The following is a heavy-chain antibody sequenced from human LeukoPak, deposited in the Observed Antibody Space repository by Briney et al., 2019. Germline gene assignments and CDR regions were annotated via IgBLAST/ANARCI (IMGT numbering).Heavy chain of an antibody. Sequence: SETLSLTCIVSGGSINGYSWIWIWQPPEKGLEWIGHISHRGRTNSKPSLQSRVTISVDTSNKQFSLKLNSVTAADTAVYYCARGYDSGIYGWFDPWGQGTLVTVSS. V-gene: IGHV4-59*01. CDR2: ISHRGRT. D-gene: IGHD3-10*01. CDR1: GGSINGYS. CDR3: ARGYDSGIYGWFDP. J-gene: IGHJ5*02.